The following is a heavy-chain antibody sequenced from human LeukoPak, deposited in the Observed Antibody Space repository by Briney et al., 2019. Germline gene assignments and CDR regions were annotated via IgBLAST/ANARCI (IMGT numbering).Heavy chain of an antibody. J-gene: IGHJ6*03. CDR2: INHSGST. CDR1: GGSFSGYY. Sequence: SETLSLTCAVYGGSFSGYYWTWIRQPPGKGLEWIGEINHSGSTNYNPSLKSRVTISVDTSKNQFSLKLSSVTAADTAVYYCARVNYDYVWGSFNYYYYYYMDVWGKGTTVTVSS. D-gene: IGHD3-16*01. CDR3: ARVNYDYVWGSFNYYYYYYMDV. V-gene: IGHV4-34*01.